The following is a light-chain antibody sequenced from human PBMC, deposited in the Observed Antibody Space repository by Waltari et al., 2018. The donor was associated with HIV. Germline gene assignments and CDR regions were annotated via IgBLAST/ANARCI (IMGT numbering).Light chain of an antibody. CDR2: AVS. Sequence: IQVPQSPSSLSASVAEIVTITSRASEGISNTIAWYQQQPGKAPKLLLYAVSTLESGVPSRFSGSGSGTDYTLTISSLHPEDFATYYCQQYYSDPMYTFGQGTKLEIK. V-gene: IGKV1-NL1*01. CDR1: EGISNT. J-gene: IGKJ2*01. CDR3: QQYYSDPMYT.